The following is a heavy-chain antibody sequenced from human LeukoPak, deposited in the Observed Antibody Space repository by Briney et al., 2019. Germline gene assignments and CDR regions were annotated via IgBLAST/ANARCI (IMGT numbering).Heavy chain of an antibody. CDR2: ISGSGGST. CDR1: GFTFSSYA. J-gene: IGHJ4*02. D-gene: IGHD1-26*01. V-gene: IGHV3-23*01. CDR3: AKVAILWELRGYFDY. Sequence: AGGSLRLSCAASGFTFSSYAMSWVRQAPGKGLEWVSAISGSGGSTYYADSVKGRFTISRDNAKNSLYLQMNSLRAEDTALYYCAKVAILWELRGYFDYWGQGTLVTVSS.